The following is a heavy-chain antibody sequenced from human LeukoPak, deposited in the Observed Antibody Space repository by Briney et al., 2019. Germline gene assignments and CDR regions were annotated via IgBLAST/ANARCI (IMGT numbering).Heavy chain of an antibody. D-gene: IGHD2-2*01. J-gene: IGHJ5*02. CDR1: GFAFSSYW. CDR3: ARVSIVVVPGSNWFDP. Sequence: PGGSLRLSCAASGFAFSSYWMTWVRQAPGKGLEWMANIRPDGNEKYYVDSVKGRFTISRDNAKNSLYLQMNSLRAEDTAIYYCARVSIVVVPGSNWFDPWGQGTLVTVPS. V-gene: IGHV3-7*01. CDR2: IRPDGNEK.